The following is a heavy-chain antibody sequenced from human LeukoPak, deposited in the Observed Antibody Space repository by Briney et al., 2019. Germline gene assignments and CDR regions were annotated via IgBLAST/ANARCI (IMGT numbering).Heavy chain of an antibody. CDR1: GGSISSSSYY. CDR3: ARATTVVTGLGY. D-gene: IGHD4-23*01. Sequence: PSETLSLTCTVSGGSISSSSYYWGWIRQPPGKGLEWIGSVYYSGSTYYNPSLKSRVTISVDTSKNQFSLKLSSVTAADTAVYYCARATTVVTGLGYWGQGTLVTVSS. V-gene: IGHV4-39*07. J-gene: IGHJ4*02. CDR2: VYYSGST.